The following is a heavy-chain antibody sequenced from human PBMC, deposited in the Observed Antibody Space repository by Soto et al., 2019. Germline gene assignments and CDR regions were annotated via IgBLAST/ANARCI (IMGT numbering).Heavy chain of an antibody. V-gene: IGHV3-30*18. CDR1: GFTFRNYG. J-gene: IGHJ4*02. D-gene: IGHD6-13*01. CDR3: AKENQHLVHDY. Sequence: QVQLVESGGGVVRPGRSLRLTRAASGFTFRNYGMHWVRQAPGKGLEWVAVISHDGSDKYYADSMKGRFIISRDNSENTLFLNMDSLNPEDTAVYYCAKENQHLVHDYWGQGTLVTVSS. CDR2: ISHDGSDK.